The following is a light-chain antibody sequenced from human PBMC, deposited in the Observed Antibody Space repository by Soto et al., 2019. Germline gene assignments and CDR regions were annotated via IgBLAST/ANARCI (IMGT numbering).Light chain of an antibody. CDR3: CSNAGSSTV. Sequence: QSVLTQPASVSGSPGQSITISCTGTSSDVGSYNLVSWYQLHPGKAPKLMIYEGIKRPPGVSNRFSVSKSGNTASLTISGLQAEDEADYYCCSNAGSSTVFGTGTNVTVL. V-gene: IGLV2-23*03. CDR1: SSDVGSYNL. CDR2: EGI. J-gene: IGLJ1*01.